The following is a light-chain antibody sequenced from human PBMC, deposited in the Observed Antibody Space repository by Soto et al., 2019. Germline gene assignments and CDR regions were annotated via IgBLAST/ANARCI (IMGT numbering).Light chain of an antibody. Sequence: QSVLTQPPSVSGAPGQRVTIFCAGSSSNVGADYHVHWYQQLPGTAPRLLFYGNTNRPSGVPGRFSGSNSGTSASLPITRLQADDEADYYCQSYDTSLRAYVFGTGTKVTVL. V-gene: IGLV1-40*01. J-gene: IGLJ1*01. CDR1: SSNVGADYH. CDR2: GNT. CDR3: QSYDTSLRAYV.